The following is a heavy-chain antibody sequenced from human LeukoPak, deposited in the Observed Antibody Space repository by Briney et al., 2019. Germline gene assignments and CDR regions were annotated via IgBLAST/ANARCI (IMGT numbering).Heavy chain of an antibody. V-gene: IGHV1-8*01. J-gene: IGHJ6*03. CDR3: ATRYCSGGSCPNYYYYYINV. CDR1: GYTFTSYD. D-gene: IGHD2-15*01. CDR2: MNPNSGNT. Sequence: ASVKVSCKASGYTFTSYDINWVRQATGQGLEWMGWMNPNSGNTGYAQKFQGRVTMTEDTSTDTAYMELSSLRSEDTAVYYCATRYCSGGSCPNYYYYYINVWGKGTTVTISS.